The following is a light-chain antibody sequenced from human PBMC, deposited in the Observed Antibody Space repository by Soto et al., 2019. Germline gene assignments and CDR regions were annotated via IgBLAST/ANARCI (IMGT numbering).Light chain of an antibody. CDR2: GAS. Sequence: DIQMTQSPSSLSALVGDTVTITCRASQGINNFLACFQQKPGKAPKSLIYGASSLQSGVPSKFSGSGSDTGFTLTISSLQPEDSATYFCQQYHSYPVTFGGGTKVEIK. CDR1: QGINNF. V-gene: IGKV1-16*02. J-gene: IGKJ4*01. CDR3: QQYHSYPVT.